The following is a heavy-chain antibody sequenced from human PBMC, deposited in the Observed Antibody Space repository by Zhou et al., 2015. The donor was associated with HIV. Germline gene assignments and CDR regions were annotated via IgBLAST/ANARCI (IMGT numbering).Heavy chain of an antibody. CDR3: ARPVVVTAPWSAFDI. CDR2: IWYDGSNK. Sequence: VQLVESGGGLVQPGRSLRLSCVVSGFTFRNYGMHWVRQAPGKGLEWVAVIWYDGSNKYYADSLKGRFTISRDNSKNTLYLQMNSLRAEDTAVYYCARPVVVTAPWSAFDIWGQGTMVTVSS. V-gene: IGHV3-33*01. CDR1: GFTFRNYG. J-gene: IGHJ3*02. D-gene: IGHD2-21*02.